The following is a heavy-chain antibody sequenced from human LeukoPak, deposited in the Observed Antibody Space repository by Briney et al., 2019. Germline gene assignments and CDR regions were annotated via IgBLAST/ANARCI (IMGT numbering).Heavy chain of an antibody. CDR1: GFTFSVYY. CDR2: ISSSSTI. CDR3: ARGEDGYSPTHFDY. V-gene: IGHV3-11*01. Sequence: GGSLRLSCAASGFTFSVYYMSWIRQAPGKGLEWVSYISSSSTIYYADSVRGRFTISRDNAKNSLYLQMNSLRAEDTAVYYCARGEDGYSPTHFDYWGQGTLVTVSS. J-gene: IGHJ4*02. D-gene: IGHD5-24*01.